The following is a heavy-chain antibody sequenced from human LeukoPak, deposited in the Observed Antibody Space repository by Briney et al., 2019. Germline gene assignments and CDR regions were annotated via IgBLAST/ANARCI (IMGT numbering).Heavy chain of an antibody. D-gene: IGHD3-22*01. V-gene: IGHV4-4*02. CDR2: IYHSGCT. CDR3: ARIASRRYYDEWYYGMDV. J-gene: IGHJ6*02. CDR1: GGSISSSNW. Sequence: SGTLSLTCAVSGGSISSSNWWSWVRQPPGKGLEWIGEIYHSGCTNYNPSLKSRVTISVDKSKNQFSLKLSSVTAADTAVYYCARIASRRYYDEWYYGMDVWGQGTTVTVSS.